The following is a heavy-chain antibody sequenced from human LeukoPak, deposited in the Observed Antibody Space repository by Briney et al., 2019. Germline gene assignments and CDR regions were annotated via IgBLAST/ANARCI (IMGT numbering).Heavy chain of an antibody. V-gene: IGHV1-69-2*01. Sequence: ASVKVSCKVSGYTFTDYYMHWVQQARGKGLEWMGLVDPEDGETIYAEKFQGRVTITADTSTDTAYMELSSLRSEDTAVYYCARVTAAAGTSNDYWGQGTLVTVSS. J-gene: IGHJ4*02. CDR1: GYTFTDYY. D-gene: IGHD6-13*01. CDR3: ARVTAAAGTSNDY. CDR2: VDPEDGET.